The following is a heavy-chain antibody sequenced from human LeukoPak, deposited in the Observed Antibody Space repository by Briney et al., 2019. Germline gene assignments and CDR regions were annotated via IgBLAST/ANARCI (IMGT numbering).Heavy chain of an antibody. CDR1: GFVFSTYW. V-gene: IGHV3-7*05. CDR2: INQDGSET. Sequence: GGSLRLSCAASGFVFSTYWMSWVRLAPGKGLEWVANINQDGSETFYVDSVRGRFTISRDNGKNSMFVQMDSLRAEDTAVYYCVRGFDGYFGFDLWGQGTMVTVSS. D-gene: IGHD5-24*01. CDR3: VRGFDGYFGFDL. J-gene: IGHJ3*01.